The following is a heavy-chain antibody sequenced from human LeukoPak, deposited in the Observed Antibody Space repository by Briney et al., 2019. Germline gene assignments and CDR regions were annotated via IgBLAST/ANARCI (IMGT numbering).Heavy chain of an antibody. D-gene: IGHD1-26*01. CDR2: VIPILGTT. CDR1: GTTFSRSA. CDR3: ARDDGSATLGFDS. V-gene: IGHV1-69*05. Sequence: ASVTVSCKASGTTFSRSAISWVRQAPGRGLEWMGGVIPILGTTNYAQKFQDRVLITTDESTSTAYMEVSSLRSVDTAVYYCARDDGSATLGFDSWGQGTLVTVSS. J-gene: IGHJ4*02.